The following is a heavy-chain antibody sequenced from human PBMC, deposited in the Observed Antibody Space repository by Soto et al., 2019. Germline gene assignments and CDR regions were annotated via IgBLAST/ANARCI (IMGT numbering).Heavy chain of an antibody. CDR3: SRPYGDYYYYYGMDV. V-gene: IGHV3-33*01. CDR1: GFTFSSYG. Sequence: QVQLVEAGGGVVQPGRSLRLSCAASGFTFSSYGMHWVLQAPGKGLGWVAVIWYDGSNKYYGDSVKGRLTITRDNSKNTTYMATNSLRADDAAVYYCSRPYGDYYYYYGMDVWGQGTTVTVS. J-gene: IGHJ6*02. D-gene: IGHD4-17*01. CDR2: IWYDGSNK.